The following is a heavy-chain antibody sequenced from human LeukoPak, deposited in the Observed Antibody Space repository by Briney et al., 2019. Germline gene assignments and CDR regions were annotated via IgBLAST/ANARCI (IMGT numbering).Heavy chain of an antibody. D-gene: IGHD4-17*01. CDR3: AKELMTTVTYHFDY. J-gene: IGHJ4*02. CDR2: ISSSGSTI. Sequence: GGSLRLSCAASGFTFSSYEMNWVRQAPGKGLEWVSYISSSGSTIYYADSVKGRFTISRDNSKKTLYLQMNSLRAEDTAVYYCAKELMTTVTYHFDYWGQGTLVTVSS. CDR1: GFTFSSYE. V-gene: IGHV3-48*03.